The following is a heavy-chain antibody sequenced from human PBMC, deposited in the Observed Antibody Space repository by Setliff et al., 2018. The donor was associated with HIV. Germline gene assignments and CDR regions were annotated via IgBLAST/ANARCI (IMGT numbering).Heavy chain of an antibody. J-gene: IGHJ4*02. CDR3: ARPPTRYNNGWFERGGFDY. Sequence: GESLKISCRASVFTFSNYCMSWVRQAPGKGLEWVATIKEDGSENYYVDSVKGRFTISRDNAKNTLSLQMNTLRAEDTAVYYCARPPTRYNNGWFERGGFDYWGQGTLVTVSS. D-gene: IGHD6-19*01. V-gene: IGHV3-7*01. CDR1: VFTFSNYC. CDR2: IKEDGSEN.